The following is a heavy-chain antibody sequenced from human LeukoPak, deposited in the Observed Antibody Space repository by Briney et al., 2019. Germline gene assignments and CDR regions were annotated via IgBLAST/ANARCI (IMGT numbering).Heavy chain of an antibody. D-gene: IGHD1-26*01. CDR1: GGSISSNNYY. J-gene: IGHJ3*02. CDR2: IFHSGST. Sequence: SETLSLTCTVSGGSISSNNYYWGWIRQPPGKGLEWIGSIFHSGSTYYNPSLKSRVTISVDTSKNQFSLKLSSVTAADTAVYYCARHRSGSYWRAFDIWGQGTMVTVSS. CDR3: ARHRSGSYWRAFDI. V-gene: IGHV4-39*01.